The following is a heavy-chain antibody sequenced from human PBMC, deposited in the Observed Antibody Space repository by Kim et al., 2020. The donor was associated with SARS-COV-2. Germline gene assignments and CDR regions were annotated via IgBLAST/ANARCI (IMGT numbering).Heavy chain of an antibody. CDR3: ARVRMPRTLNWLDP. CDR2: INPNSGGT. D-gene: IGHD2-2*01. J-gene: IGHJ5*02. V-gene: IGHV1-2*06. CDR1: GYTFTGYY. Sequence: ASVKVSCKASGYTFTGYYIHWVRQAPGQGPEWMGRINPNSGGTNYAQKFQGRVSMTRDTSISTVYMELSGLRSDDTAVYYCARVRMPRTLNWLDPWGQGTLVTVAA.